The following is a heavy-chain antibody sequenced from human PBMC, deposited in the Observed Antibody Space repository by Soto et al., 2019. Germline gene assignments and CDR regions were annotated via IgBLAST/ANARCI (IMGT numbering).Heavy chain of an antibody. CDR1: GFTFSSYW. Sequence: GGSLRLSCAASGFTFSSYWMSWVRQAPGKGLEWVANIKQDGSEKYYVDSVKGRFTISRDNAKNSLYLQMNSLRAEDTAVYYCARSPITPVVVVAATPGDFDYWGQGTLVTVSS. J-gene: IGHJ4*02. CDR2: IKQDGSEK. D-gene: IGHD2-15*01. V-gene: IGHV3-7*01. CDR3: ARSPITPVVVVAATPGDFDY.